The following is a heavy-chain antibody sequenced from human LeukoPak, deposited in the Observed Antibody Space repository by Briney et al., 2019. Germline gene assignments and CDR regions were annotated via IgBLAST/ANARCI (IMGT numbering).Heavy chain of an antibody. Sequence: KASETLSLTCTVSGGSISNYYWNWIRQPPGKGLEWIGSFDYSGGTNYNPSLKSRVTISADTSKNQFYLKMSSVGAADTAVYYCARHGISYTWRFDPWGQGTLVTVSS. CDR1: GGSISNYY. CDR3: ARHGISYTWRFDP. CDR2: FDYSGGT. D-gene: IGHD1-1*01. V-gene: IGHV4-59*08. J-gene: IGHJ5*02.